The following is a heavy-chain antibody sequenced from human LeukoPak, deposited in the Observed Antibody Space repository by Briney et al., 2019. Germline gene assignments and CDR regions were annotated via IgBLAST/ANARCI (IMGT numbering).Heavy chain of an antibody. J-gene: IGHJ4*02. CDR2: IKEDGSRK. CDR1: GFTFNNYW. V-gene: IGHV3-7*01. CDR3: VRGGSTYQGY. D-gene: IGHD5-18*01. Sequence: GGSLRLSCAASGFTFNNYWMSWVRQAPGKGLEWLANIKEDGSRKYHVDSVKGRFTISRDNAKNALYLQMNSLRVEDTAVYYCVRGGSTYQGYWGQGTLVTVSS.